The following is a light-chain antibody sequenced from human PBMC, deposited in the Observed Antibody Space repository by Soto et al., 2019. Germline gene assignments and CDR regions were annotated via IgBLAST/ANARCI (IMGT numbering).Light chain of an antibody. CDR1: QSVLYSSNNKNY. CDR2: WAS. CDR3: QQSYAFPLT. Sequence: DIVMTQSPDSLAVSLGERATINCKSSQSVLYSSNNKNYLSWYQQKPGQPPKLLIYWASTRESGVPDRFSGSGSGTDFTLTISSLQAEDVAVYYCQQSYAFPLTFGPGTKVDVK. J-gene: IGKJ3*01. V-gene: IGKV4-1*01.